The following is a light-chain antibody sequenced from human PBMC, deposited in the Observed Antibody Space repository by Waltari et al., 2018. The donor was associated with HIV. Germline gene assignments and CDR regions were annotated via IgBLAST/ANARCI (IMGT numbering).Light chain of an antibody. J-gene: IGKJ2*01. CDR2: CAS. CDR1: QSIHNSDSKNY. V-gene: IGKV4-1*01. CDR3: QQHDISPYT. Sequence: DIAMRECADSLDVSLGGRATINFRWSQSIHNSDSKNYLAWYQQRPGQPPKLLIYCASTRASAIPDRFTGSGSGTDFTLSISRLQAEDFAVYYCQQHDISPYTFGQGTKVGV.